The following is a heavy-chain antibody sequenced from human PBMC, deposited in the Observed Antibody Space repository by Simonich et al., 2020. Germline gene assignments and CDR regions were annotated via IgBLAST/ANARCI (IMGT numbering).Heavy chain of an antibody. J-gene: IGHJ4*02. CDR3: ARDQGGRAAAATDY. Sequence: QVQLVQSGAEVKKPGASVKVSCKASGYTFTSYGISGVRQAPGQGLGWLGWISADKGNTNYAQKLQGRVTMTTDTSTSTAYMELRSLRSDDAAVYYCARDQGGRAAAATDYWGQGTLVTVSS. V-gene: IGHV1-18*01. CDR1: GYTFTSYG. D-gene: IGHD6-13*01. CDR2: ISADKGNT.